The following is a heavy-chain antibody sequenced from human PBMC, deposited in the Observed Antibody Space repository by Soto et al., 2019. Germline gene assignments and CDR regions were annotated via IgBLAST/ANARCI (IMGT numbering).Heavy chain of an antibody. CDR2: ISGSGGST. V-gene: IGHV3-23*01. J-gene: IGHJ4*02. CDR1: GFTFSSYA. CDR3: VKDRRFLVWLLVDY. D-gene: IGHD3-3*01. Sequence: EVQLLESGGGLVQPGGSLRLSCAASGFTFSSYAMNWVRQAPGKGLEWVSAISGSGGSTYYADSVKGRFTISRDNSKNTLYLQMNSLRAEDTAVYYCVKDRRFLVWLLVDYWGQGTLVTVSS.